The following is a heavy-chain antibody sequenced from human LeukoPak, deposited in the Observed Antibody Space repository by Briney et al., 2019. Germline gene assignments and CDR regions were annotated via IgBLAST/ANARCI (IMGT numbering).Heavy chain of an antibody. V-gene: IGHV4-59*01. J-gene: IGHJ3*02. CDR2: IYYSGST. D-gene: IGHD1-26*01. CDR1: GGSISSYY. CDR3: ARDRSYRDGVHAFDI. Sequence: SETLSLTCTVSGGSISSYYWSWIRQPPGKGLEWIGYIYYSGSTNYNPSLKSRVTISVDTSKNQFSLKLSSVTAADTAVYYCARDRSYRDGVHAFDIWGQGTMVTVSS.